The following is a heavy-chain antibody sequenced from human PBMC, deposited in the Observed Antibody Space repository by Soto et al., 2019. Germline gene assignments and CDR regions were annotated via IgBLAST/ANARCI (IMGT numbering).Heavy chain of an antibody. CDR2: IYYSGGT. D-gene: IGHD3-22*01. V-gene: IGHV4-39*06. CDR1: GGSISSSSYY. Sequence: SETLSLTCTVSGGSISSSSYYWGWIRQPPGKGLEWIGSIYYSGGTYYNPSLKSRVTISVDTSKNQFPLKLSSVTAADTAVYYCARGLISGYYLYDAFDIWGQGTMVTVSS. J-gene: IGHJ3*02. CDR3: ARGLISGYYLYDAFDI.